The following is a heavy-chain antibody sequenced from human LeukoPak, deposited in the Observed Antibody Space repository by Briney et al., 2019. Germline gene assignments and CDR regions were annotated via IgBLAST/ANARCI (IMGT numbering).Heavy chain of an antibody. CDR2: IYDSGST. Sequence: SETLSLTCSVSGGSISSYYWSWIRQPPGKGLEWIGYIYDSGSTNYRSPLKSRVTMSGDTSKNQFSLKLSSVTAADTAVYYCARGNYYGSGSYPDYWGQGTLVTVSS. CDR1: GGSISSYY. CDR3: ARGNYYGSGSYPDY. J-gene: IGHJ4*02. D-gene: IGHD3-10*01. V-gene: IGHV4-59*08.